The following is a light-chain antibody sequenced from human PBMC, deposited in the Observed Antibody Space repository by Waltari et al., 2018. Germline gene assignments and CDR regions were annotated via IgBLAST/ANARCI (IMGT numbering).Light chain of an antibody. J-gene: IGKJ2*01. CDR2: VAS. CDR3: QQHGSSPYT. Sequence: EIVLTQSPDTLSLFPGESAALSCRASQSVSKNYLAWYQQKPGQAPRLLISVASSRATGIPDRFSGSGSGTDFTLTISRLEPEDFAVYYCQQHGSSPYTFGQGTKLEIK. V-gene: IGKV3-20*01. CDR1: QSVSKNY.